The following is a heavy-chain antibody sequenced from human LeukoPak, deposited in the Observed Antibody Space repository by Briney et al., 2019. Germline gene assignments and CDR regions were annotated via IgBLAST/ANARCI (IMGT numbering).Heavy chain of an antibody. D-gene: IGHD3-10*01. CDR1: GFTFSTYS. J-gene: IGHJ4*02. Sequence: GGSLRLSCAASGFTFSTYSMNWVRQAPGKGLEWVSSISSSSTYIYYADSVKGRFTISRDNAKNSLYLQMNSLRAEDTAVYYCARGLPYGSGSYYDYWGQGTLVTVSS. CDR3: ARGLPYGSGSYYDY. CDR2: ISSSSTYI. V-gene: IGHV3-21*01.